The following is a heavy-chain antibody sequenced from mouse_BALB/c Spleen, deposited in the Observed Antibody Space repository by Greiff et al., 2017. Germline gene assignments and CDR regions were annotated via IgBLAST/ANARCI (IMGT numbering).Heavy chain of an antibody. Sequence: QVQLKESGPGLVAPSQSLSITCTVSGFSLTSYGVHWVRQPPGKGLEWLGVIWAGGSTNYNSALMSRLSISKDNSKSQVFLKMNSLQTDDTAMYYCASTYYYGSSLFAYWGQGTLVTVSA. CDR2: IWAGGST. CDR1: GFSLTSYG. D-gene: IGHD1-1*01. CDR3: ASTYYYGSSLFAY. J-gene: IGHJ3*01. V-gene: IGHV2-9*02.